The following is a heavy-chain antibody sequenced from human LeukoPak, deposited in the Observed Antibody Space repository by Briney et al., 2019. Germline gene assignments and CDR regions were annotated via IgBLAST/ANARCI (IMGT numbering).Heavy chain of an antibody. Sequence: SETLSLTCTVSGGSISSYYWSWIRQPPGKGLEWIGYIYYSGSTNYNPSLKSRVTISVDTSKNQFSLKLSSVTAADTAVYYCARDGSYYDFWSGWGDAFDIWGQGTMVTVSS. D-gene: IGHD3-3*01. CDR2: IYYSGST. V-gene: IGHV4-59*12. CDR1: GGSISSYY. CDR3: ARDGSYYDFWSGWGDAFDI. J-gene: IGHJ3*02.